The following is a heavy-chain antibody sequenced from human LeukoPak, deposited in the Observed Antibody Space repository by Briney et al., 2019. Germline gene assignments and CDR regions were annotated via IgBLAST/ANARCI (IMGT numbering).Heavy chain of an antibody. CDR1: GGSISSYY. J-gene: IGHJ3*02. CDR2: IYTSGST. CDR3: ARQNPNTYYDFWSGYRNDAFDI. Sequence: PSETLSLTCTVSGGSISSYYWSWLRQPPGKGLEWIGYIYTSGSTNYNPSLKSRVTISVDTSKNQFSLKLSSVTAADTAVYYCARQNPNTYYDFWSGYRNDAFDIWGQGTMVTVSS. V-gene: IGHV4-4*09. D-gene: IGHD3-3*01.